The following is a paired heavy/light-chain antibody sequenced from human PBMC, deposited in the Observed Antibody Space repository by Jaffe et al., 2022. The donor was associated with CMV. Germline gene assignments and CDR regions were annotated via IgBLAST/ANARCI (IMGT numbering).Light chain of an antibody. J-gene: IGKJ5*01. Sequence: VLTQSPVTLSLSPGETAALSCKTSQSVRSYLVWYQQKPGQAPRLLIYDVSNRATGIPARFSGSGSGTDFTLTISSLEFEDSAVYFCHQRDIWPPSFGQGTRLEIK. CDR1: QSVRSY. CDR2: DVS. V-gene: IGKV3-11*01. CDR3: HQRDIWPPS.
Heavy chain of an antibody. V-gene: IGHV3-64D*06. CDR2: ISNVADHI. Sequence: EVQLVESGGGLVQPGGSLRLSCSASGFTFSDYSIQWVRQAPGKGLEYLSAISNVADHIYYADSVKGRFTISRDNSKTTVYLQMSSLRPEDTAIYYCVKGIAATPGYYFDYWGQGTLVTVSS. D-gene: IGHD6-13*01. CDR3: VKGIAATPGYYFDY. CDR1: GFTFSDYS. J-gene: IGHJ4*02.